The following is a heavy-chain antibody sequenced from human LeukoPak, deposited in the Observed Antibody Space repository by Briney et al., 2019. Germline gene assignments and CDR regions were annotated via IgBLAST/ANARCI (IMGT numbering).Heavy chain of an antibody. CDR3: ARDRGTWNDDGFDY. CDR2: IYYSGST. CDR1: GFTFSSYH. Sequence: GSLRLSCEVSGFTFSSYHMNWVRQPPGKGLEWIGSIYYSGSTNYNPSLKSRVTMSVDTSKNQFSLKLSSVTAADTAVYYCARDRGTWNDDGFDYWGQGTLVTVSS. V-gene: IGHV4-59*12. D-gene: IGHD1-1*01. J-gene: IGHJ4*02.